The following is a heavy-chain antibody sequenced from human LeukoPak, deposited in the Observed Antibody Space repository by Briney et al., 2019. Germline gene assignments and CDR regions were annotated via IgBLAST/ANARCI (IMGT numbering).Heavy chain of an antibody. V-gene: IGHV1-18*01. D-gene: IGHD3-22*01. CDR2: ISAYNGNT. Sequence: GASVKVSCKASGYTFTSYGISWVRQAPGQGLEWMGWISAYNGNTNYAQKLQGRVTMTTDTSTSTAYMELRSLRSDDTAVYYCARPYYDSSAHPYDYWGQGTLVTVSS. CDR3: ARPYYDSSAHPYDY. CDR1: GYTFTSYG. J-gene: IGHJ4*02.